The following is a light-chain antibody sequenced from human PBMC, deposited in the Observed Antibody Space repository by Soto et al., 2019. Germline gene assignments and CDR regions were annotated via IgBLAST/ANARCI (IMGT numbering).Light chain of an antibody. CDR1: NIGSKS. V-gene: IGLV3-21*02. CDR2: DDS. Sequence: SYELTQPPSVSVAPGQTARITCGGNNIGSKSVHWYQQKPGQAPVLDVYDDSDRPSGIPERFSGSNSGNTATLTISRVEAGDEDDYYCQVWDSSSDHYVFGTGTKVTVL. J-gene: IGLJ1*01. CDR3: QVWDSSSDHYV.